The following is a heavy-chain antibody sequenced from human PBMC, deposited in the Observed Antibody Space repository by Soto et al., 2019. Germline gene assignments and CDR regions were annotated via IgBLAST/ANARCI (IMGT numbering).Heavy chain of an antibody. J-gene: IGHJ4*02. CDR1: GFSFDDYG. CDR2: ISWNSGDI. CDR3: AKDNALDTVGPFHY. V-gene: IGHV3-9*01. D-gene: IGHD5-18*01. Sequence: EVQLVESGGGSVQPGRSLRLSCAASGFSFDDYGMHWVRQGPGKGLEWVSGISWNSGDIYYADSVKGRFTISRDNAKRSLYLQMNSLRPEDTALYYCAKDNALDTVGPFHYWGQGILVTVSS.